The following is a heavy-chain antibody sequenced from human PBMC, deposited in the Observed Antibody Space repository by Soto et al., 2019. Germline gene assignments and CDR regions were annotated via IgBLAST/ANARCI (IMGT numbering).Heavy chain of an antibody. D-gene: IGHD3-22*01. CDR2: ISAYNGNT. J-gene: IGHJ6*02. V-gene: IGHV1-18*01. CDR3: ARDSRIYYDSSGYYYPVRYYYYGMDV. Sequence: GAPVKVSCKASGYTFTSYGISWVRQAPGQGLEWMGWISAYNGNTNYAQKLQGRVTMTTDTSTSTAYMELRSLRSDDTAVYYCARDSRIYYDSSGYYYPVRYYYYGMDVWGQGTTVTVSS. CDR1: GYTFTSYG.